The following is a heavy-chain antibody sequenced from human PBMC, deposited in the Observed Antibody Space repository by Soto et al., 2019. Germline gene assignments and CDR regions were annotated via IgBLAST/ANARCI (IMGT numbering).Heavy chain of an antibody. J-gene: IGHJ6*02. CDR3: ARDKREHCSSTSCYSYYYYYGMDV. Sequence: ASVKVSCKASGGTFSSYAISWVRQAPGQGLEWMGGIIPIFGTANYAQKFQGRVTITADESTSTAYMELSSLRSEDTAVYYCARDKREHCSSTSCYSYYYYYGMDVWGQGTTVTVSS. CDR2: IIPIFGTA. D-gene: IGHD2-2*02. V-gene: IGHV1-69*13. CDR1: GGTFSSYA.